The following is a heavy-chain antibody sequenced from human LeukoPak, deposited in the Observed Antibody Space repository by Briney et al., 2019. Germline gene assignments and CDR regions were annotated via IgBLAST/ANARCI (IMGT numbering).Heavy chain of an antibody. CDR3: ARHYSGSYGFDY. J-gene: IGHJ4*02. V-gene: IGHV3-23*01. Sequence: PGGSLRLSCAASGFTFSNSALGWVRQAPGKGLEWVSVISGSGLNTYYTDSVKGRFTISRDNSKNTLSLQMNSLRAEDTAVYYCARHYSGSYGFDYWGQGTLVTVSS. D-gene: IGHD1-26*01. CDR1: GFTFSNSA. CDR2: ISGSGLNT.